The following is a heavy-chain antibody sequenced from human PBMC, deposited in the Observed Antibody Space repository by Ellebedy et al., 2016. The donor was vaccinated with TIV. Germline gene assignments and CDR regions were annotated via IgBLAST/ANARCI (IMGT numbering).Heavy chain of an antibody. CDR2: ILPIFGTT. CDR3: ARGSRDGYNYDFDY. V-gene: IGHV1-69*13. CDR1: GGSFSTYA. J-gene: IGHJ4*02. D-gene: IGHD5-24*01. Sequence: AASVKVSCKASGGSFSTYAISWVRQAPGQGLEWMGGILPIFGTTEYAQKFQGRATITADESTSTTYMELSSLRSEDTAVYYCARGSRDGYNYDFDYWGQGTLVAVSS.